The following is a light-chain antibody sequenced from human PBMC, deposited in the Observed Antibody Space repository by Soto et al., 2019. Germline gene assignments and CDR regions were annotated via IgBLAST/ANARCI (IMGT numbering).Light chain of an antibody. Sequence: SVLTQSPGALSLSRGERATLCXRASHSVNTNYLAWYQPEPRXPPRLXXYAXSKRATDIPDRCSGSGSGTEFTLTISSLQPEDFATYYCQQHGQWTSTFGQGTRLEIK. CDR3: QQHGQWTST. CDR1: HSVNTNY. V-gene: IGKV3-20*01. J-gene: IGKJ5*01. CDR2: AXS.